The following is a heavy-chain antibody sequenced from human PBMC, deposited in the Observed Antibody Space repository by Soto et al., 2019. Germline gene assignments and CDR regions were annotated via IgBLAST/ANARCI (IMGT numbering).Heavy chain of an antibody. D-gene: IGHD5-12*01. CDR3: ARGWDIVATVPYYMDV. V-gene: IGHV4-34*01. Sequence: SETLSLTCAVYGGSFSGYYWSWIRQPPGKGLEWIGEINHSGSTNYNPSLKSRVTISVDTSKNQFSLKLSSVTAADTAVYYCARGWDIVATVPYYMDVWGKGTTVTVSS. CDR2: INHSGST. J-gene: IGHJ6*03. CDR1: GGSFSGYY.